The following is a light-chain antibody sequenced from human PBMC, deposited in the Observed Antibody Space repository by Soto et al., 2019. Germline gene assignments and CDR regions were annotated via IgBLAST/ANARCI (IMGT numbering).Light chain of an antibody. CDR2: GAS. Sequence: EIVLTQSPGTLSLSPGERATLSCRASQSVSNNYLAWYQQKPGQVPRLLIYGASTRAPGVPGRFTGSGSGTQFSLTISSLQPEDFAVYYCQQYNNWPPWTFGQGTKVDI. CDR3: QQYNNWPPWT. CDR1: QSVSNN. V-gene: IGKV3-15*01. J-gene: IGKJ1*01.